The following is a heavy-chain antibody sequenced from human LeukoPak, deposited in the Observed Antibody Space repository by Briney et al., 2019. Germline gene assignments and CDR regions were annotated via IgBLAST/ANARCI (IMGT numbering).Heavy chain of an antibody. CDR1: GGSISSSSYY. J-gene: IGHJ6*02. Sequence: SETLSLTCIVSGGSISSSSYYWGWLHQPPGKGLEWIGSIYYSGGTYYNPSLKSRVTISVDTSKNQFSLKLSSVTAADTAVYYCARHQLSRYYDSSVPGYYYYGMDVWGQGTTVTVSS. CDR3: ARHQLSRYYDSSVPGYYYYGMDV. V-gene: IGHV4-39*01. D-gene: IGHD3-22*01. CDR2: IYYSGGT.